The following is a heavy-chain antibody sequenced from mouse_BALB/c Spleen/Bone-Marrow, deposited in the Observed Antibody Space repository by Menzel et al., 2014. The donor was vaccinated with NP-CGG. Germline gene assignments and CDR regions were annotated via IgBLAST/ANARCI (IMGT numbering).Heavy chain of an antibody. Sequence: VQLQQSGSVLVRPGDSVKLSCTASGYTFTSTWIHWAKQRPGQGLEWIGEIHPISGNTKYNENLKGKATLTVDTSSSTTYVDLSSLTSDDSAVYFCPRDGVGGAMDYWGQGTSVTVSS. CDR3: PRDGVGGAMDY. CDR2: IHPISGNT. CDR1: GYTFTSTW. J-gene: IGHJ4*01. V-gene: IGHV1S130*01. D-gene: IGHD2-3*01.